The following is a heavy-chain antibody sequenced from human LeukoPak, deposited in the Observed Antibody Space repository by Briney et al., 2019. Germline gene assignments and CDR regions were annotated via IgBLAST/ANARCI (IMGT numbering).Heavy chain of an antibody. Sequence: PSETLSLTCTVSGGSITSYYWSWIRQPPGKGLEWIGYIYYSVSTNYNPSLKSRVTISVDTSKNQFSLRLSSVTAADTAVYYCSGGFRTTRVFFSYGGKGTRVPVPS. J-gene: IGHJ4*02. CDR1: GGSITSYY. CDR2: IYYSVST. D-gene: IGHD1-1*01. V-gene: IGHV4-59*01. CDR3: SGGFRTTRVFFSY.